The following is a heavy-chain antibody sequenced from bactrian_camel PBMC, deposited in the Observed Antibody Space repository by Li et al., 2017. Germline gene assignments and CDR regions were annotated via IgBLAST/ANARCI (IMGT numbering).Heavy chain of an antibody. J-gene: IGHJ4*01. V-gene: IGHV3S61*01. CDR3: AADCPPIVGWDREEY. Sequence: HVQLVESGGGLVQPGGSLRLSCTASGFTLERDDVGWFRQAPGKERTAVASINGDSGSTLYEDSVKGRFTLSRDNAKHTVDLQMDNLMREDTARYRCAADCPPIVGWDREEYWGQGTQVTVS. CDR2: INGDSGST. CDR1: GFTLERDD. D-gene: IGHD1*01.